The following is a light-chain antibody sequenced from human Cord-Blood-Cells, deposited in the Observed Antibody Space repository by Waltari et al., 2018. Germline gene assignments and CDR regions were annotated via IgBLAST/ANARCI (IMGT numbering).Light chain of an antibody. CDR3: SSYTSSSTLV. J-gene: IGLJ1*01. CDR1: SSDVGGYNY. Sequence: QSALTQPASVSGSPGQSTPIPCTGTSSDVGGYNYASWYQQPPGKAPKLMIYEVSNRPSGVSNRFSGSKSGNTASLTISGLQAEDEADYYCSSYTSSSTLVFGTGTKVTVL. V-gene: IGLV2-14*01. CDR2: EVS.